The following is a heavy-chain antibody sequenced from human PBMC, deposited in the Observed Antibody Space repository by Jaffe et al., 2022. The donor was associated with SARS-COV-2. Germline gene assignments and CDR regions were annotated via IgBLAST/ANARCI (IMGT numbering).Heavy chain of an antibody. CDR2: ISSSSSTI. V-gene: IGHV3-48*02. J-gene: IGHJ6*02. CDR1: GFTFSSYS. D-gene: IGHD3-3*01. CDR3: ARDRYDFWSGYPPYGMDV. Sequence: EVQLVESGGGLVQPGGSLRLSCAASGFTFSSYSMNWVRQAPGKGLEWVSYISSSSSTIYYADSVKGRFTISRDNAKNSLYLQMNSLRDEDTAVYYCARDRYDFWSGYPPYGMDVWGQGTTVTVSS.